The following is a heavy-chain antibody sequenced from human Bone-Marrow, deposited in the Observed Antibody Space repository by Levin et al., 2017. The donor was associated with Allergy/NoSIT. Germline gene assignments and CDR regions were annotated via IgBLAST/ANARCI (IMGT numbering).Heavy chain of an antibody. D-gene: IGHD3-22*01. CDR3: ARGGYYYDNSGFPL. CDR1: GYTFTGYY. J-gene: IGHJ4*02. V-gene: IGHV1-2*02. Sequence: ASVKVSCKASGYTFTGYYMHWVRQAPGQGLEWMGWINPDSGGTNYSQEFQGRVTMTRDTSITTAYMDLSRLRSDDTAVYYCARGGYYYDNSGFPLWGQGTLVTVSS. CDR2: INPDSGGT.